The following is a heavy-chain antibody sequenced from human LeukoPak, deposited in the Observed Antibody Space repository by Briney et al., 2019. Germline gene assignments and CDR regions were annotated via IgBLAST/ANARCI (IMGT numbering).Heavy chain of an antibody. Sequence: GESLKISCKGSGYSFTSYWITWVRQMPGKGLEWMGRIDPSDSYTNYSPSFQGHVTISADKSISTAYLQWSSLKASDTAMYYCARLNYYERSYDYWGQGTLVTVSS. CDR2: IDPSDSYT. D-gene: IGHD3-22*01. CDR3: ARLNYYERSYDY. CDR1: GYSFTSYW. V-gene: IGHV5-10-1*01. J-gene: IGHJ4*02.